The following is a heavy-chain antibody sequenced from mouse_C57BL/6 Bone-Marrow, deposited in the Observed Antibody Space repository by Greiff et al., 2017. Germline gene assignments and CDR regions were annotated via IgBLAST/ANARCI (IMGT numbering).Heavy chain of an antibody. CDR2: IYPRSGNT. J-gene: IGHJ2*01. Sequence: VQVVESGAELVRPGASVKLSCKASGYTFTSYGISWVKQRTGQGLEWIGEIYPRSGNTYYNEKFKGKATLTADKSSSTAYMELRSLTSEDSAVXFCARVGLLLFDYWGQGTTLTVSS. D-gene: IGHD1-1*01. CDR3: ARVGLLLFDY. CDR1: GYTFTSYG. V-gene: IGHV1-81*01.